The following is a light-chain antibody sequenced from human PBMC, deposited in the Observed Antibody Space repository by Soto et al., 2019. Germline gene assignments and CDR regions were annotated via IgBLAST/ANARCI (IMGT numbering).Light chain of an antibody. Sequence: QSALTQPRSVSGSPGQSVTISCTGTSSDVGGYNYVSWYQHHPGKAPKLMLYDVSKRPSGVPDRFSGSKSGNTASLTISGLQAEDEADYYCCSYAGSYTLVFGGGTKLTVL. J-gene: IGLJ3*02. CDR1: SSDVGGYNY. CDR3: CSYAGSYTLV. CDR2: DVS. V-gene: IGLV2-11*01.